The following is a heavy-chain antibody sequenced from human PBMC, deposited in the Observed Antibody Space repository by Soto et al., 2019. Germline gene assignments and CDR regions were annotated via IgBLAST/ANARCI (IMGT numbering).Heavy chain of an antibody. J-gene: IGHJ4*02. CDR2: IYYSGST. CDR3: VGVGEFFSY. CDR1: GGSISSYY. Sequence: QVQLQESGPGLVKPSATLSLTCTVSGGSISSYYWSWIRQPPGKGLEWIGYIYYSGSTNYNPSLKRRVTISVDKSKNQFSLKLTSVTAADTAVDYCVGVGEFFSYWGQGTLVTVSS. V-gene: IGHV4-59*01. D-gene: IGHD3-10*01.